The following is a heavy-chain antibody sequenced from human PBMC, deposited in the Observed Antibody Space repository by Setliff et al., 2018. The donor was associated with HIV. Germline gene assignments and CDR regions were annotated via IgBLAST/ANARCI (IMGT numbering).Heavy chain of an antibody. Sequence: SETLSLTCAVSGVSITSATYYWSWIRHSPGKGLEWIGYIDYSGSAFYNPSLKSRLTISRDTSKNQFSLRMKSVTAADTAVYYCAREGKTALVTKYFDYWGHGTLVTVSS. J-gene: IGHJ4*01. V-gene: IGHV4-31*11. CDR2: IDYSGSA. D-gene: IGHD5-18*01. CDR3: AREGKTALVTKYFDY. CDR1: GVSITSATYY.